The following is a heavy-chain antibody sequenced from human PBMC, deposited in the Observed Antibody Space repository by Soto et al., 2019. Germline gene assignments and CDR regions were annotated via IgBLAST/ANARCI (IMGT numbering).Heavy chain of an antibody. D-gene: IGHD2-8*02. CDR3: ARDPKTTGGQHWAFNYFDS. J-gene: IGHJ4*02. V-gene: IGHV3-30-3*01. CDR2: ISYDGTDK. Sequence: GGSLRLSCAASGFSFSISPMHWVRQAPGKWPEWVALISYDGTDKFYADSVKGRFTISRDNSKSTLYLHVDSLRPEDAAVYYCARDPKTTGGQHWAFNYFDSWGQGXLVTVHS. CDR1: GFSFSISP.